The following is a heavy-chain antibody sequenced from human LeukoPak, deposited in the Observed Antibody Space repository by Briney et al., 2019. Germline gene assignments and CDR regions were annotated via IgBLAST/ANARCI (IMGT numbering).Heavy chain of an antibody. V-gene: IGHV3-49*04. CDR3: ARAGKRDIVVVPAAHDY. J-gene: IGHJ4*02. CDR1: GFTFGDYA. CDR2: IRSKGYGGTP. Sequence: GGSLRLSCTASGFTFGDYAMSWVRQAPGKGLEWVGFIRSKGYGGTPGYAASVRGRFTASRDDSKGIAYLQMSSLKTEDTAVYYCARAGKRDIVVVPAAHDYWGQGTLVTVSS. D-gene: IGHD2-2*01.